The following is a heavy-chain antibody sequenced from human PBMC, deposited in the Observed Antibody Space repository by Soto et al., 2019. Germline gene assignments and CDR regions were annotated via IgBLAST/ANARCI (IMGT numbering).Heavy chain of an antibody. CDR3: ASYLRSYYSLDY. J-gene: IGHJ4*02. Sequence: ASVKVSCKASGYTFTSYGISWVRQAPGQGLEWMGWISAYNGNTNYAQKFQGRVTITADESTSTAYMELSSLRSEDTAVYYCASYLRSYYSLDYWGQGTLVTVSS. CDR1: GYTFTSYG. CDR2: ISAYNGNT. D-gene: IGHD1-26*01. V-gene: IGHV1-18*01.